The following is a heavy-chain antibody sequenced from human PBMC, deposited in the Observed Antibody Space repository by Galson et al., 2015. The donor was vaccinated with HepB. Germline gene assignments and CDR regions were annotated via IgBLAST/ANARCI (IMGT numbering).Heavy chain of an antibody. CDR2: INPDGGGT. CDR3: ARGGSRREGAYFDS. V-gene: IGHV1-2*06. Sequence: SVKVSCKDFGYTFSDYSVHWVRQAPGQGLEWMGRINPDGGGTNSALKFQGRLSMTRDTSMTTAYMELSRLKSDDTAKYFCARGGSRREGAYFDSWGQGTLVSVAS. J-gene: IGHJ5*01. CDR1: GYTFSDYS. D-gene: IGHD2-2*01.